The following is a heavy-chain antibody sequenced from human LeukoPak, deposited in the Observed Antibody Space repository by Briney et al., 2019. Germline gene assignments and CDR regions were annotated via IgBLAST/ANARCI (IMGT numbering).Heavy chain of an antibody. CDR2: IYTSGST. D-gene: IGHD3-22*01. V-gene: IGHV4-4*08. CDR1: GGSISPYY. J-gene: IGHJ6*03. Sequence: SETLSLTCTVSGGSISPYYWSWIRQPPGKGLEWIGRIYTSGSTNYNPSLKSRVTISVDTSKNQFSLKLSSVTAADTAVYYCASGFYDSSEDYYYYMDVWGKGTTVTISS. CDR3: ASGFYDSSEDYYYYMDV.